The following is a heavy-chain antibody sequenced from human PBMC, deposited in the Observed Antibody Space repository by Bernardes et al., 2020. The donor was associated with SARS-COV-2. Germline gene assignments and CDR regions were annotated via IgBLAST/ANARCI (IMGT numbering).Heavy chain of an antibody. CDR1: GYTFTSYY. CDR2: INPSGGST. CDR3: ARILAGNSSSGRTDAFDI. V-gene: IGHV1-46*01. Sequence: ASVKVSCKASGYTFTSYYMHWVRQAPGQGLEWMGIINPSGGSTSYAQKFQGRVTMTRDTSTSTVYMELSSLRSEDTAVYYCARILAGNSSSGRTDAFDIWGQGTMVTVSS. J-gene: IGHJ3*02. D-gene: IGHD6-6*01.